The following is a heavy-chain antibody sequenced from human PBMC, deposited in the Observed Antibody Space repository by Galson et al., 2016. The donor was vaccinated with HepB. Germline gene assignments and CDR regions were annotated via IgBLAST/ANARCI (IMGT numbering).Heavy chain of an antibody. CDR2: ISSSSSYI. Sequence: SLRLSCAASGFTFSSYNINWVRQAPGKGLEWVSSISSSSSYIYYADSVKGRFTISRDNAKNSLYLQMNSLRAEDTAVYYCVSGEVDYDSRFDYWGRGTLVTVSS. J-gene: IGHJ4*02. CDR1: GFTFSSYN. CDR3: VSGEVDYDSRFDY. D-gene: IGHD3-22*01. V-gene: IGHV3-21*01.